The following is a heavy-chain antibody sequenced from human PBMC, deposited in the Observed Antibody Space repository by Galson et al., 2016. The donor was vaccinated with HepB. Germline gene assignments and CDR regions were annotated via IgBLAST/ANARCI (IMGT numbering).Heavy chain of an antibody. D-gene: IGHD1-26*01. V-gene: IGHV4-39*01. J-gene: IGHJ4*02. Sequence: SETLSLTCSVSGDSITSSGYYWGWIRQPPGKGLEWIGIIRSDGSTYYSPSLKSRVTISVDTSKNQFSLRLTSVTAADTAVYYCARPVGRGAYAYWGQGTLVTVSS. CDR3: ARPVGRGAYAY. CDR1: GDSITSSGYY. CDR2: IRSDGST.